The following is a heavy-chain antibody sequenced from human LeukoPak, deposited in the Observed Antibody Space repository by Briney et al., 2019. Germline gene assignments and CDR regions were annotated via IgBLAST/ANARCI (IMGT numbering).Heavy chain of an antibody. CDR1: GFTFSSYA. CDR2: ISGSGGST. CDR3: AKGIQEGGSYYHADY. D-gene: IGHD1-26*01. Sequence: GGALRLSCAASGFTFSSYAMSWVRQAPGKGLEWVSAISGSGGSTYYADSVKGRFTISRDNSKNTLYLQMNSLRAEDTAVYYCAKGIQEGGSYYHADYWGQGTLVTVSS. V-gene: IGHV3-23*01. J-gene: IGHJ4*02.